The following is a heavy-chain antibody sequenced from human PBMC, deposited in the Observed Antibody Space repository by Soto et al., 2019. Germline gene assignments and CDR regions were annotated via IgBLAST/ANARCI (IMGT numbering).Heavy chain of an antibody. CDR1: GGSISSSSYY. CDR3: ARLAEMYLTICGVVSDPGYYYMDV. CDR2: IYYSGST. V-gene: IGHV4-39*01. J-gene: IGHJ6*03. D-gene: IGHD3-3*01. Sequence: PSETLSLTCTVSGGSISSSSYYWGWIRQPPGKGLEWIGSIYYSGSTYYNPSLKSRVTISVDTSKNQFSLKLSSVTAADTAVYYCARLAEMYLTICGVVSDPGYYYMDVWGKGTTVTVPS.